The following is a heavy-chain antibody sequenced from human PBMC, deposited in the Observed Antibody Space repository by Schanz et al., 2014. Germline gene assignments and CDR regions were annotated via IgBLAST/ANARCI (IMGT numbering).Heavy chain of an antibody. CDR3: ARAKRFGDMDV. Sequence: QVQVEQSGPEVKKPGASVTVSCQASGYTFSFTSYNVHWVRQAPGQGLEWMGWMNPNSGNTGYAQKFQGRVTMTRNTSISTAYMELRNLRSDDTAVYYCARAKRFGDMDVWGQGTTVTVSS. V-gene: IGHV1-8*01. CDR1: GYTFSFTSYN. J-gene: IGHJ6*02. CDR2: MNPNSGNT. D-gene: IGHD3-10*01.